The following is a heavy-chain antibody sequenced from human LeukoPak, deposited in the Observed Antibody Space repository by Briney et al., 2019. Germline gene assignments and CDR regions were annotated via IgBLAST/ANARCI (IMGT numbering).Heavy chain of an antibody. V-gene: IGHV1-69*05. CDR2: IIPIFGTA. CDR1: RGSVGRCD. J-gene: IGHJ6*03. D-gene: IGHD2-2*02. Sequence: SCVANRGSVGRCDIRCVGQRPVQRIEWMGGIIPIFGTANYAQKFQGRVTITTDESTSTAYMELSSLRSEDTAVYYCARGQYQLLYGRPYYYYYMDVWGKGTTVTVSS. CDR3: ARGQYQLLYGRPYYYYYMDV.